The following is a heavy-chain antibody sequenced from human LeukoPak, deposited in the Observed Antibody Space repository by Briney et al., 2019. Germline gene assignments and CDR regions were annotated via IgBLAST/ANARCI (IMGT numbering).Heavy chain of an antibody. V-gene: IGHV5-51*01. Sequence: LEESLKISCKGSGYNFTSYWIGWVRQMPGKGLEWMGIIYPGDSDTRYSPSFQGQVTISADKSISTAYLQWSSLKASDTAMYYCARRPNYAYDYWGQGTLVTVSS. CDR2: IYPGDSDT. CDR1: GYNFTSYW. J-gene: IGHJ4*02. D-gene: IGHD2-2*01. CDR3: ARRPNYAYDY.